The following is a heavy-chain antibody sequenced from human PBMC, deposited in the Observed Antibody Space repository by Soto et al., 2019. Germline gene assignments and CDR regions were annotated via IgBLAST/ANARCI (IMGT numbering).Heavy chain of an antibody. Sequence: PSETLSPTCPVSGGSISSYYWSWIRQPAGKGLEWIGRIYTHGTTNYNPSLKSRVTVSVDTSTNQLSLKLTTVTAEDAAVYYCAREEDDYGLGSYYNKYNGFDPWGQGTLVTVSS. CDR3: AREEDDYGLGSYYNKYNGFDP. CDR1: GGSISSYY. J-gene: IGHJ5*02. V-gene: IGHV4-4*07. CDR2: IYTHGTT. D-gene: IGHD3-10*01.